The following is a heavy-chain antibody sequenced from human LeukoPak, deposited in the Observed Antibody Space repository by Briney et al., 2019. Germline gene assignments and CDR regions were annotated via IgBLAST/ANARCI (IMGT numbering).Heavy chain of an antibody. CDR3: AKSVRVSWFDP. V-gene: IGHV3-30*02. CDR1: GFTLSSYG. D-gene: IGHD3-10*01. J-gene: IGHJ5*02. CDR2: IRCDGSNK. Sequence: PGGSLRLSCAASGFTLSSYGMHWVRPAPGKGLEWVAFIRCDGSNKYYADSVKGRFTISRDNSKNTLYLQMNSLRAEDTAVYYCAKSVRVSWFDPWGQGTLVTVSS.